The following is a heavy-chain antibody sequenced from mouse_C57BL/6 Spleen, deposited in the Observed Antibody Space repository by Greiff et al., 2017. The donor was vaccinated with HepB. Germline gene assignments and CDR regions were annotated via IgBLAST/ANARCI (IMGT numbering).Heavy chain of an antibody. J-gene: IGHJ3*01. D-gene: IGHD3-3*01. Sequence: EVQLQESGPGLVKPSQSLSLTCSVTGYSITSGYYWNWIRQFPGNKLEWMGYISYDGSNNYNPSLKNRISITRDTSKNQFFLKLNSVTTEDTAKYYGAREGEGDLAWFAYWGQGTLVTVSA. CDR1: GYSITSGYY. V-gene: IGHV3-6*01. CDR2: ISYDGSN. CDR3: AREGEGDLAWFAY.